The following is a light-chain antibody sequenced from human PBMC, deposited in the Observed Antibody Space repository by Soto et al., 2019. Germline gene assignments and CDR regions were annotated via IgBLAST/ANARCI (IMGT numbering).Light chain of an antibody. CDR1: QSISSW. V-gene: IGKV1-5*01. CDR3: QQYNSYPT. Sequence: DIQMTQSPSTLSASVGDRVTITCRASQSISSWLAWYQRKPGKAPKLLIYDASSLESGVPSRFSGSGSGTEFTLTISSLQPDDFATYYCQQYNSYPTFGQGTKLEIK. J-gene: IGKJ2*01. CDR2: DAS.